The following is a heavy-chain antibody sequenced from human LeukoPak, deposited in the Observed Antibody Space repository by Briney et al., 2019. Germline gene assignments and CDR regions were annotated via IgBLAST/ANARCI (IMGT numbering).Heavy chain of an antibody. V-gene: IGHV4-39*07. Sequence: PSETLSLTCTVSGGSISSSSYYWGWIRQPPGKGLEWIGSIYYSGSTYYNPSLKSRVTISVDTSKNQFSLKLSSVTAADTAVYYCARGRSEWELLFDYWGQGTLVTVSS. D-gene: IGHD1-26*01. CDR2: IYYSGST. CDR3: ARGRSEWELLFDY. J-gene: IGHJ4*02. CDR1: GGSISSSSYY.